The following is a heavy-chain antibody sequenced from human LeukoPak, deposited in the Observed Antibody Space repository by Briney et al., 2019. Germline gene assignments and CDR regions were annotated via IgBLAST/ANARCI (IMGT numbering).Heavy chain of an antibody. CDR2: ISGSGGST. J-gene: IGHJ6*02. CDR3: AKEDIVVVPAADYYGMDV. CDR1: GFTFSSYA. Sequence: GGSPRLSCAASGFTFSSYAMSWVRQAPGKGLEWVSAISGSGGSTYYADSVKGRFTISRDNSKNTLYLQMNSLRAEDTAVYYCAKEDIVVVPAADYYGMDVWGQGTTVTVSS. D-gene: IGHD2-2*01. V-gene: IGHV3-23*01.